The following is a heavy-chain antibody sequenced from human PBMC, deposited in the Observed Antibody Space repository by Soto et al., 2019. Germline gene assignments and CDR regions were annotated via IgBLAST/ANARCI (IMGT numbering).Heavy chain of an antibody. CDR3: ATGSSLGAPR. Sequence: EVQLVESGAGLVKPGGSLRLSCAASGFTFGHVWISWVRQAPGKGLEWVGRIKSKTDGGTSDYAAPVKGRFTISRDDSKNTLYLQMNSLKAEDTAVYYCATGSSLGAPRWGQGTLVTVSS. CDR1: GFTFGHVW. J-gene: IGHJ4*02. V-gene: IGHV3-15*01. CDR2: IKSKTDGGTS. D-gene: IGHD3-16*01.